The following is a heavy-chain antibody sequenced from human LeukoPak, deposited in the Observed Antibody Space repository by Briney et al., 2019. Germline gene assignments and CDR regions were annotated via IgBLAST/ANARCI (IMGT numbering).Heavy chain of an antibody. CDR2: VYYSGST. D-gene: IGHD3-10*01. CDR1: GGSITSSSYY. J-gene: IGHJ6*03. CDR3: ARHGRGYYGSGSTKNRFYYYYMDV. Sequence: PSETLSLTCTVSGGSITSSSYYWGWIRQPPGTGLEWIGSVYYSGSTYYNPSLKSRVTMSVDTSKNQFSLKLSSVTAADTAVYYCARHGRGYYGSGSTKNRFYYYYMDVWGKGTTVTISS. V-gene: IGHV4-39*01.